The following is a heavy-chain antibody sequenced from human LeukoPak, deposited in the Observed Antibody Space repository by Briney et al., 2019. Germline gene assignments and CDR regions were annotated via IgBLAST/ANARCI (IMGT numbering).Heavy chain of an antibody. D-gene: IGHD2-2*01. CDR2: IYTSGST. CDR3: ARDLVDKAAANWGYYYYYMDV. CDR1: GGSISSGSYY. V-gene: IGHV4-61*02. Sequence: SQTLSLTCTVSGGSISSGSYYWSWIRQPAGKGLEWIGRIYTSGSTNYNPSLKSRVTISVDTSKNQFSLKLSSVTAADTAVYYCARDLVDKAAANWGYYYYYMDVWGKGTTVTISS. J-gene: IGHJ6*03.